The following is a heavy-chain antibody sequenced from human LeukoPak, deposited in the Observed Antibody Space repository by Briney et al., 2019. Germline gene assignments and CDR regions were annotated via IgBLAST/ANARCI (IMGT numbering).Heavy chain of an antibody. CDR3: AREVPIVGATRIDY. CDR1: GFTFSSYG. D-gene: IGHD1-26*01. Sequence: GGSLRLSCAASGFTFSSYGMHWVRQAPGKGLEWVAVISYDGSNKYYADSVKGRFTISRDNSKNTLYLQMNSLRAEDTAVYYCAREVPIVGATRIDYWGQGTLVTVSS. CDR2: ISYDGSNK. J-gene: IGHJ4*02. V-gene: IGHV3-30*03.